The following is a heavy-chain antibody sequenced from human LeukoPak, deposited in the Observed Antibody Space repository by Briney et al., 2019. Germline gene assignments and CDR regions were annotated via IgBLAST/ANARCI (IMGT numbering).Heavy chain of an antibody. CDR1: GFTFSSYD. V-gene: IGHV3-13*01. CDR2: IGTAADT. CDR3: ARGPIVGITETKGYFDH. J-gene: IGHJ4*02. D-gene: IGHD1-7*01. Sequence: PGGSLRLSCAAPGFTFSSYDMHWVRQATGRGLEWVSSIGTAADTYYPGSVKGRFTISRENAKNSLYLQMNSLRAGDTAVYYCARGPIVGITETKGYFDHWGQGILVTVSS.